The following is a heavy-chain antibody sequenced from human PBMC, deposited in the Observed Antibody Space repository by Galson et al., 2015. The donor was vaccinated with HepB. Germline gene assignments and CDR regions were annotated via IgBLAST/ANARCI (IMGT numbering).Heavy chain of an antibody. CDR3: AREIPPDGSSSGWGVVYYYYYYMDV. D-gene: IGHD6-6*01. Sequence: SLRLSCAASGFTFSSYWMSWVRQTPGKGLEWVAKIKQDGSEKYYVDSVKGRFTISRDNAKNSLHLQMNSLRAEDTAVYYCAREIPPDGSSSGWGVVYYYYYYMDVWGKGTTVTVSS. CDR1: GFTFSSYW. J-gene: IGHJ6*03. V-gene: IGHV3-7*03. CDR2: IKQDGSEK.